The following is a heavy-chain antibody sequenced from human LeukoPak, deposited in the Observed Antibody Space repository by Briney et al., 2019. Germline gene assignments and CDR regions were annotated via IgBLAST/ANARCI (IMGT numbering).Heavy chain of an antibody. CDR2: ISAYNGNT. J-gene: IGHJ4*02. Sequence: ASVKVSCKASGYTFTSYGISWVRQAPGQGLEWMGWISAYNGNTNYAQKLQGRVTITADESTSTAYMELSSLRSEDTAVYYCARVPDFWSGYYTGTDYWGQGTLVTVSS. V-gene: IGHV1-18*01. CDR1: GYTFTSYG. D-gene: IGHD3-3*01. CDR3: ARVPDFWSGYYTGTDY.